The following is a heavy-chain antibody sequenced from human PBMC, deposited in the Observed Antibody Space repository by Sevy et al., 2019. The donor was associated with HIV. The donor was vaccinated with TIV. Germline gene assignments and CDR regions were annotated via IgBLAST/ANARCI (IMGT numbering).Heavy chain of an antibody. J-gene: IGHJ3*02. CDR2: IIPIFGTA. CDR3: AGDRRVTMVRGVMGDAFDI. D-gene: IGHD3-10*01. Sequence: ASVKVSCKASGGTFSSYAISWVRQAPGQGLEWMGRIIPIFGTANYAQKFQGRVRITADESTSTAYMELSSLRSEDTAVYYCAGDRRVTMVRGVMGDAFDIWGQGTMVTVSS. CDR1: GGTFSSYA. V-gene: IGHV1-69*13.